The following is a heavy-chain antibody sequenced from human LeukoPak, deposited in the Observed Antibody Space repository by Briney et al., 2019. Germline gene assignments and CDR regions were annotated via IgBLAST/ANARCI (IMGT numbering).Heavy chain of an antibody. Sequence: ASVKVSCKASGYTFTSYDINWVRQATGQGLEWMGWMNPNSGNTGYAQKFQGRVTMTRNTSISTAYMELSSLRSEDTAVYYCARVSLAYSSSWYWPFDIWGQGTMVTVFS. CDR3: ARVSLAYSSSWYWPFDI. CDR1: GYTFTSYD. CDR2: MNPNSGNT. D-gene: IGHD6-13*01. V-gene: IGHV1-8*01. J-gene: IGHJ3*02.